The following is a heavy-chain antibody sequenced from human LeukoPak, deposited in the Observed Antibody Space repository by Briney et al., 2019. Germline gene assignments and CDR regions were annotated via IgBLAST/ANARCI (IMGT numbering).Heavy chain of an antibody. D-gene: IGHD4-17*01. CDR3: ARGRYYLDS. Sequence: GGSLRLSCAASGFTFSSYSMNWVRQAPGKGLVWVSRFNSDGRSTYYADSVKGRFTISRDSAKNTLYLQMNSLRAEDTAVYYCARGRYYLDSWGQGTLVTVSS. CDR1: GFTFSSYS. J-gene: IGHJ4*02. CDR2: FNSDGRST. V-gene: IGHV3-74*01.